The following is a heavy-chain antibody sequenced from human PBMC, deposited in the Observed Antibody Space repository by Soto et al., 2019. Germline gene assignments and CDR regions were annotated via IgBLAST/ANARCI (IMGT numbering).Heavy chain of an antibody. CDR2: ISSSSSYI. J-gene: IGHJ4*02. CDR3: AKAGSGYYTSYYFDY. CDR1: GFNFSSYS. V-gene: IGHV3-21*01. D-gene: IGHD3-3*01. Sequence: EVQLVESGGGLVKPGGSLRLSCAASGFNFSSYSMNWVRQAPGKGLEWVSSISSSSSYIYYADSVKGRFTISRDNAKNSLYLQMNSLRAEDTAVYYCAKAGSGYYTSYYFDYWGQGTLVTVSS.